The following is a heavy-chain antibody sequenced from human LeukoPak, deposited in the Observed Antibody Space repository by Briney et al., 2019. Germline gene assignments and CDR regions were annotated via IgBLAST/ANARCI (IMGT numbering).Heavy chain of an antibody. J-gene: IGHJ4*02. CDR1: GDSISSSSYY. Sequence: SETLSLTCTVSGDSISSSSYYWGWIRQPQGKGLEWIGNIYYSGGTYYNPSLKSRVTISVDTSKNQFSLKLSSVTAADTAVYYCARQPIVGATTVDYWGQGTLVTVSS. CDR2: IYYSGGT. D-gene: IGHD1-26*01. CDR3: ARQPIVGATTVDY. V-gene: IGHV4-39*01.